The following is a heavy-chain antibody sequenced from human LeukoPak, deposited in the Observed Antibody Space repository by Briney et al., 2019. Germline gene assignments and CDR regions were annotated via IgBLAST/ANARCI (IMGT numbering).Heavy chain of an antibody. CDR3: ASEYYDFWSGYYYYYMDV. D-gene: IGHD3-3*01. CDR2: IYTSGST. V-gene: IGHV4-4*07. J-gene: IGHJ6*03. CDR1: GGSISSYY. Sequence: SETLSLTCTVSGGSISSYYWSWIRQPAGKGLEWIGRIYTSGSTNYNPSLKSRVTISVDTSKNQFSLKLSSVTAADTAVYYCASEYYDFWSGYYYYYMDVWGKGTTVTVSS.